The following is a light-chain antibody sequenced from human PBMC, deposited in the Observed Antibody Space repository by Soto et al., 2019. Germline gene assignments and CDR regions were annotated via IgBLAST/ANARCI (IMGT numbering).Light chain of an antibody. CDR2: AVS. J-gene: IGLJ1*01. CDR1: SSDVGSYNL. CDR3: CSYAGISVYV. Sequence: QSALTQPASVSGSPGQSITISCTGTSSDVGSYNLVSWYQQHPGKAPKVMIYAVSKRPSGVSNRFSGSKSGNTASLTISGLQAEDEADYYCCSYAGISVYVCGPGTKLTVL. V-gene: IGLV2-23*02.